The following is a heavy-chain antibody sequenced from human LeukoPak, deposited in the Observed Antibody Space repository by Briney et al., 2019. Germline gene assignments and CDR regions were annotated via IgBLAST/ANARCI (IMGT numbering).Heavy chain of an antibody. J-gene: IGHJ4*02. CDR2: IRPDGSEK. CDR3: AKADYGDQNYVFDY. D-gene: IGHD4-17*01. Sequence: GGSLRLSCAASGFTFSNYWMSWVRQAPGKGLEWVANIRPDGSEKFYVDSVKGRFTISRGNARNSVYLQMNSLRAEDTAVYYCAKADYGDQNYVFDYWGQGTLVTVSS. CDR1: GFTFSNYW. V-gene: IGHV3-7*03.